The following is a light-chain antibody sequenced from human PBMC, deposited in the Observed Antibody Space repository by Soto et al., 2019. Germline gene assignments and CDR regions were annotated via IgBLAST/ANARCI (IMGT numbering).Light chain of an antibody. CDR3: SSYTSDNRDYV. J-gene: IGLJ1*01. Sequence: QSVLTQPASVSGSPGQSITISCTGTSSDVGGHNYVSWYQHHPGKAPKLIIYEVSNRPSGVSNRFSGSKSGNTASLTISGLQAEDEAHYYCSSYTSDNRDYVFGTGTKVTVL. CDR1: SSDVGGHNY. CDR2: EVS. V-gene: IGLV2-14*01.